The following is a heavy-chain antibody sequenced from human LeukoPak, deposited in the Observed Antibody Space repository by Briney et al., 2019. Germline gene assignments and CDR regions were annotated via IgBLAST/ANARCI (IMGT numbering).Heavy chain of an antibody. D-gene: IGHD6-6*01. J-gene: IGHJ4*02. CDR2: INPNSGGT. CDR3: ARQPSIAARPGWDFDY. Sequence: GASVKVSCKASGYTFTGYYMHWVRQAPGQGLEWMGWINPNSGGTNYAQKFQGRVTMTRDTSISTAYMELSRLRSDDTAVYYCARQPSIAARPGWDFDYWGQGTLVTVSS. CDR1: GYTFTGYY. V-gene: IGHV1-2*02.